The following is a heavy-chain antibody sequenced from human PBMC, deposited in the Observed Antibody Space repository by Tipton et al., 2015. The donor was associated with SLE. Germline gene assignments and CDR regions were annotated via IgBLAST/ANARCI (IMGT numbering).Heavy chain of an antibody. D-gene: IGHD4-17*01. CDR3: ARGDDYGKFDY. CDR2: ITAYNGNT. J-gene: IGHJ4*02. V-gene: IGHV1-18*01. CDR1: GYTFPNYG. Sequence: VQLVQSGAEVKKPGASVKVSCKASGYTFPNYGISWVRQAPGQGLEWMGWITAYNGNTNYAQNFQGRVSITADESTSTAYMELSSLRSEDTAVYYCARGDDYGKFDYWGQGTLVTVSS.